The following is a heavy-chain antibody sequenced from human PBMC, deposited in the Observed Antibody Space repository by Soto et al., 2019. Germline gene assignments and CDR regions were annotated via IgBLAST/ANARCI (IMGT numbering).Heavy chain of an antibody. CDR1: GYTFTSYA. CDR3: AISRGWYYVSY. CDR2: INAGNGNT. D-gene: IGHD6-19*01. Sequence: QVQLVQSGAEVKKPGASVKVSCKASGYTFTSYAMHWVRQAPGQRLEWRGWINAGNGNTKYSQKFKGRVTITRDTSASTAYMELSSLRSEDTAVYYCAISRGWYYVSYWGQGTLVTVSS. V-gene: IGHV1-3*01. J-gene: IGHJ4*02.